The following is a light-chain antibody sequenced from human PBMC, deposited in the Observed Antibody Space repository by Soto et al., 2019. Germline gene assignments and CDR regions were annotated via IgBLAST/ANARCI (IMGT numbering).Light chain of an antibody. CDR2: GAS. CDR3: QQYNNWPLP. CDR1: QSVSNN. J-gene: IGKJ4*01. V-gene: IGKV3D-15*01. Sequence: EIVLTQSPGTLSLSPGERATLSCRASQSVSNNYLAWYQQKPGQAPRLLIYGASNRATGIPDRFSGSGSGTEFTLTISSLQSEDFAVYYCQQYNNWPLPFGGGTKVDIX.